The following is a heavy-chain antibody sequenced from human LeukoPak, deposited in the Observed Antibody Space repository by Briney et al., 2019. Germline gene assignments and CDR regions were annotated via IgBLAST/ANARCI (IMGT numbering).Heavy chain of an antibody. Sequence: GGSLRLSCAASGFTFSSYGMHWVRQAPGKGLEWVAVIWCDGSNKYYADSVKGRFTISRDNSKNTLYLQMNSLRAEDTAVYYCARPPFSSSWSHFDYWGQGTLVTVSS. CDR3: ARPPFSSSWSHFDY. D-gene: IGHD6-13*01. V-gene: IGHV3-33*01. CDR2: IWCDGSNK. J-gene: IGHJ4*02. CDR1: GFTFSSYG.